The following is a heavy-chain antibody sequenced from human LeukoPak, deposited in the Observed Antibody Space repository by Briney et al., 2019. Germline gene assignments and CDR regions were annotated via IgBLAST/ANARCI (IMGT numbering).Heavy chain of an antibody. D-gene: IGHD2-8*01. CDR3: ARVQGHPPNGLDV. J-gene: IGHJ3*01. CDR2: INSDASST. Sequence: GGSLRLSCAASGFTFSDYAMSWVRQAPGKGLVWVSRINSDASSTSYADSVKGRFTISRDNAKNTLYLQMNSLRAEDTAVYYCARVQGHPPNGLDVWGQGTMVTVSS. CDR1: GFTFSDYA. V-gene: IGHV3-74*01.